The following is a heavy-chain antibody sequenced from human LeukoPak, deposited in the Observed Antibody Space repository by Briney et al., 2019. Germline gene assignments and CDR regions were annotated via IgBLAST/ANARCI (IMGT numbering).Heavy chain of an antibody. CDR3: AKDQGYCSSTSCYGMDV. J-gene: IGHJ6*01. D-gene: IGHD2-2*01. CDR1: GFTFSNYA. Sequence: GGSLRLSCAASGFTFSNYAMSWVRQAPGKGLEWVSAISGSGGSTYYADSVRGRFTISRDNSKNTLYLQMNSLRAEDTAVYYCAKDQGYCSSTSCYGMDVWAQGTTVSVSS. V-gene: IGHV3-23*01. CDR2: ISGSGGST.